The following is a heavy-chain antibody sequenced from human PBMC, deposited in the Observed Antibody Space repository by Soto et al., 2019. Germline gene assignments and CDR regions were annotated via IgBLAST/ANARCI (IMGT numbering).Heavy chain of an antibody. CDR2: IDSGGST. CDR1: GFSVTANY. D-gene: IGHD2-2*01. V-gene: IGHV3-53*01. Sequence: GGSLRLSCEVSGFSVTANYMSWVRQAPGKGLEWVSVIDSGGSTYYTDSVKGRFTISRDNSKNTLYLQMNSLRAEDTAVYYCAEDIVLVPAAPGYWGQGTLVTVSS. CDR3: AEDIVLVPAAPGY. J-gene: IGHJ4*02.